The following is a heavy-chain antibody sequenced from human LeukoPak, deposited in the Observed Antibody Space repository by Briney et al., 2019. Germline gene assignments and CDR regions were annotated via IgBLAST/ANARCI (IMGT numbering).Heavy chain of an antibody. V-gene: IGHV4-34*01. CDR1: GGSFSGYY. J-gene: IGHJ3*02. Sequence: PSETLSLTCAVYGGSFSGYYWSWIRQPPGKGREWIGEINHSGSTNYNPSLKSRVTISVDTSKNQFSLKLSSVTAADTAVYYRARRRLLYPVAFDIWGQGTMVTVSS. CDR3: ARRRLLYPVAFDI. D-gene: IGHD3-3*01. CDR2: INHSGST.